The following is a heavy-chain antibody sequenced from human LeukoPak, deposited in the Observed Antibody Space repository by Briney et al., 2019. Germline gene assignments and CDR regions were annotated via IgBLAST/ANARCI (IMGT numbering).Heavy chain of an antibody. CDR3: ARVESYPFDY. V-gene: IGHV4-34*01. Sequence: PSETLSLTCAVYGGSFSGYYWSWIRQPPGKGLEWIGEINHSGSTNYNPSLKSRVTISVDTSKNQFSLKLSSVTAADTAVYYCARVESYPFDYWGQGTLDTVSS. CDR2: INHSGST. CDR1: GGSFSGYY. D-gene: IGHD1-1*01. J-gene: IGHJ4*02.